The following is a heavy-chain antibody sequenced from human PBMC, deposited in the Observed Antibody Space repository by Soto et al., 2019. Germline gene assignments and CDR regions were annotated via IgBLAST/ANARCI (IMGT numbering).Heavy chain of an antibody. CDR1: GDTFTDYY. CDR3: ARGGHVVVVTAALDY. V-gene: IGHV1-46*01. J-gene: IGHJ4*02. D-gene: IGHD2-21*02. CDR2: VNPSGGHT. Sequence: QVQLVQSGAEVKKPGASVKVSCKASGDTFTDYYIHWVRQAPGQGLEWMGTVNPSGGHTTYAQHVLGRITMTRDTSTSTLYMELPRLTSEDTAVYYCARGGHVVVVTAALDYWGQGTLVTVSS.